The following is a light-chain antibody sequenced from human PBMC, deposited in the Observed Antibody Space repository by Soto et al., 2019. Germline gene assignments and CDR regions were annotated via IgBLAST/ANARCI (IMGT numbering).Light chain of an antibody. V-gene: IGLV2-14*03. J-gene: IGLJ2*01. CDR2: DVT. Sequence: QSVLTQPASVSGSPGQSITISCTGTSSDVGGYNYVSWYQHHPGKAPKVMIYDVTKRPSGVSDRFSASKSGNTASLTISGLRAEDEADYYCSSYTSSSTLTFGGGTQLTVL. CDR3: SSYTSSSTLT. CDR1: SSDVGGYNY.